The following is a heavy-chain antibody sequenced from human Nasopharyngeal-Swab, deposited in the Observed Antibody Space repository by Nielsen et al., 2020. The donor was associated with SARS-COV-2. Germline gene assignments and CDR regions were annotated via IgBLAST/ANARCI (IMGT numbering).Heavy chain of an antibody. CDR3: ARKSIAAAGRWVDY. Sequence: WVRQAPGQSLEWMGWINAGNGNTKYSQKFQGRVTITRDTSASTAYMELSSLRSEDTAVYYCARKSIAAAGRWVDYWGQGTLVTVSS. V-gene: IGHV1-3*01. D-gene: IGHD6-13*01. J-gene: IGHJ4*02. CDR2: INAGNGNT.